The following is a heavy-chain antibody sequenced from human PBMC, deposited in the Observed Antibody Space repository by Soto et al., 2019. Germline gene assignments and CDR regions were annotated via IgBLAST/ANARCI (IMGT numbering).Heavy chain of an antibody. J-gene: IGHJ1*01. CDR1: GFTFSSYA. CDR2: ISGSGGST. Sequence: GGSLRLSCAASGFTFSSYAMSWVRQAPGKGLEWVSAISGSGGSTYYADSVKGRFTISRDNSKNTLYLQMNSLRAEDTAVYYCAKDTSGSYYLGYSQHWCQGNLETVSS. V-gene: IGHV3-23*01. CDR3: AKDTSGSYYLGYSQH. D-gene: IGHD1-26*01.